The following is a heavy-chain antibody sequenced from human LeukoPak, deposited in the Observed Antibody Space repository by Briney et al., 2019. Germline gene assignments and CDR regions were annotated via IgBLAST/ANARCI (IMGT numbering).Heavy chain of an antibody. J-gene: IGHJ6*03. Sequence: PSETLSLTCAVYGGSFSGYYWSWIRQPPGKGLEWIGEVNHSGSTNYNPSLKSRVTISVDTSKNQFSLKLSSVTAADTAVYYCARQYYYYYYYYMDVWGKGTTVTISS. D-gene: IGHD2/OR15-2a*01. CDR1: GGSFSGYY. V-gene: IGHV4-34*01. CDR2: VNHSGST. CDR3: ARQYYYYYYYYMDV.